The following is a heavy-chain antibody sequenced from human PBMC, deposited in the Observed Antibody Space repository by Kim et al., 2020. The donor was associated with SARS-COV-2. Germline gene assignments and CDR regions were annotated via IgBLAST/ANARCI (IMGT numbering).Heavy chain of an antibody. V-gene: IGHV3-53*01. J-gene: IGHJ4*02. CDR1: GFTVSSNY. D-gene: IGHD3-10*01. CDR3: ARVGPHYGSGSYYVEGEDY. Sequence: GGSLRLSCAASGFTVSSNYMSWVRQAPGKGLEWVSVIYSGGSTYYADSVKGRFTISRDNSKNTLYLQMNSLRAEDTAVYYCARVGPHYGSGSYYVEGEDYWGQGTLVTVSS. CDR2: IYSGGST.